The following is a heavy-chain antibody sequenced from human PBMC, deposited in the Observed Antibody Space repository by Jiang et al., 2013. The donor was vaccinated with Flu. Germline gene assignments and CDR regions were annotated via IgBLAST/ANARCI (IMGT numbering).Heavy chain of an antibody. V-gene: IGHV4-61*01. Sequence: PGLVKPSETLSLTCTVSGGSVSSGSYYWSWIRQPPGRGLEWIGCIYYSGSTNYNPSLRSRVTISVDTSKNQFSLKLSSVTAADTAVYYCARAGWDPRRGYVDYWGQGTLVTVSS. D-gene: IGHD3-3*01. J-gene: IGHJ4*02. CDR2: IYYSGST. CDR1: GGSVSSGSYY. CDR3: ARAGWDPRRGYVDY.